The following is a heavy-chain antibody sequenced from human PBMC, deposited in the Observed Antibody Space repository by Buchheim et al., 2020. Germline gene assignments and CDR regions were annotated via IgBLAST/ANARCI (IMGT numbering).Heavy chain of an antibody. CDR3: AKAVWSGYSNTFFFFGMDV. CDR1: GGSINSGDYY. Sequence: QVQLQESGPGLVRPSQTLSLTCTVSGGSINSGDYYWSWVRQPPGKGLEWMGYIYFSGDTYYNPSLTSRITMSLDPPKNQFSLRLTSVTAADTAVYYCAKAVWSGYSNTFFFFGMDVWGQGTT. D-gene: IGHD3-3*01. J-gene: IGHJ6*01. CDR2: IYFSGDT. V-gene: IGHV4-30-4*01.